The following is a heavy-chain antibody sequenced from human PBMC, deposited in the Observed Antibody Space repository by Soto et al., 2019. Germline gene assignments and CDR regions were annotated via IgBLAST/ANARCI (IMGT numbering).Heavy chain of an antibody. CDR2: ISPGGRYT. Sequence: QVQLVESGGGLVKSGGSLRLSCATSGFTFSDHCMSWIRQAPGKGLEFISYISPGGRYTNYGDSVKGRFTISRDNAKNSLFLQVNTRKDEDTAVYYCSRGGGGGVVDHWGQGTSVTVSS. V-gene: IGHV3-11*05. CDR1: GFTFSDHC. J-gene: IGHJ4*02. CDR3: SRGGGGGVVDH. D-gene: IGHD2-21*01.